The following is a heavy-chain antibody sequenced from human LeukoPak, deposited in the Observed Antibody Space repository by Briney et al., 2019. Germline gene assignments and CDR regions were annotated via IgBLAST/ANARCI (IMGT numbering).Heavy chain of an antibody. CDR3: ARGADRLLWFGEGGQYYFDY. J-gene: IGHJ4*02. CDR2: INPNSGGT. Sequence: ASVKVSCKASGYTFTGYYMHWVRQAPGQGLEWMGLINPNSGGTNYAQKFQGRVTMTRDTSISTAYMELSRLRSDDTAVYYCARGADRLLWFGEGGQYYFDYWGQGTLVTVSS. CDR1: GYTFTGYY. D-gene: IGHD3-10*01. V-gene: IGHV1-2*02.